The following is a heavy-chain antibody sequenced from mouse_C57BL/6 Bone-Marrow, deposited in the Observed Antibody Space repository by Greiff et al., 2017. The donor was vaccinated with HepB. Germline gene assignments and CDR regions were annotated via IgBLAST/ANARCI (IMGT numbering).Heavy chain of an antibody. CDR2: IYPGSGST. J-gene: IGHJ1*03. V-gene: IGHV1-55*01. CDR3: ARYCGSSYRYFDV. CDR1: GYTFTSYW. D-gene: IGHD1-1*01. Sequence: VKLQQPGAELVKPGASVKMSCKASGYTFTSYWITWGKQRPGQGLEWIGDIYPGSGSTNYNEKFKSKATLTVDTSSSTAYMQLSSLTSEDSAVYYCARYCGSSYRYFDVWGTGTTVTVSS.